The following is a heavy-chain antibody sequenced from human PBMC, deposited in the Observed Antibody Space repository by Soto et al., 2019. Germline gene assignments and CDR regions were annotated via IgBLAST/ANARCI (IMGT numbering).Heavy chain of an antibody. D-gene: IGHD3-22*01. V-gene: IGHV3-23*01. CDR3: AKDQSNSNPLYYFDF. Sequence: GGSLRLSCAASGFTFSIYAMTWVRQSPGKGLEWFSSMSRTGDNTYYADSVKGRFTISRDNSKNTLYLQMNSLRAEDTAIYYCAKDQSNSNPLYYFDFWGPGTLVTAPQ. CDR1: GFTFSIYA. J-gene: IGHJ4*02. CDR2: MSRTGDNT.